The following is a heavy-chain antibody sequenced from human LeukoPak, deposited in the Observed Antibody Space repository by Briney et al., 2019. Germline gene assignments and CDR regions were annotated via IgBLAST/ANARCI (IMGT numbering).Heavy chain of an antibody. V-gene: IGHV5-51*01. Sequence: GESLQISCKGSGYSFTSYWIGWARHMPGKGLEWMGIIYPGDSDTRYSPSFQGQVTISADKSISTAYLQWGSLKASDTAMYYCASDFNSADDAFDIWGQGTMVTVSS. CDR1: GYSFTSYW. J-gene: IGHJ3*02. CDR2: IYPGDSDT. D-gene: IGHD2-21*02. CDR3: ASDFNSADDAFDI.